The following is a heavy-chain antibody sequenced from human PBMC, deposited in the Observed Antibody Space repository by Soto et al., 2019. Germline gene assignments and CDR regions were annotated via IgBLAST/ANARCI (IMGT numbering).Heavy chain of an antibody. D-gene: IGHD3-22*01. J-gene: IGHJ5*02. Sequence: SVKVSCKASGGTFSRYAISWVRQAPGQGLEWMGGIIPIFGTANYAQKFQGRVTITADESTSTAYMELSSLRSEDTAVYYCATDLDYYDSSGYQPWGQGTLVTVSS. CDR2: IIPIFGTA. CDR3: ATDLDYYDSSGYQP. CDR1: GGTFSRYA. V-gene: IGHV1-69*13.